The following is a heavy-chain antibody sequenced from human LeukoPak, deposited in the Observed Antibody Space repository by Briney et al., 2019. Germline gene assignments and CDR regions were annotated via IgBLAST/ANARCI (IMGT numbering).Heavy chain of an antibody. J-gene: IGHJ6*02. CDR1: GFTFSSYA. CDR2: ISYDGSNK. D-gene: IGHD1-14*01. Sequence: GGSLRLSCAASGFTFSSYAIHWVRQAPGKGLEWVAVISYDGSNKYHADFVKGRFTVFRDNSKNTLYLQMNSLRGEDTAVYYCARDSRISRKYYYGMDVWGQGITVTVSS. V-gene: IGHV3-30-3*01. CDR3: ARDSRISRKYYYGMDV.